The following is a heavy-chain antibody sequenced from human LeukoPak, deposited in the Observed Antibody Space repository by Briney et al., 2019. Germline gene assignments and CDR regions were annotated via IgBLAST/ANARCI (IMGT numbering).Heavy chain of an antibody. J-gene: IGHJ4*02. CDR3: AGHWSRGL. CDR2: IYSGGSA. CDR1: GFTLSNSY. D-gene: IGHD1-1*01. V-gene: IGHV3-53*01. Sequence: GGSLRLSGAASGFTLSNSYMTWVRQAPGKGLEWVSVIYSGGSADYADSVKGRFTISRDSSKNTLYLQMSSLRAEDTAMYYCAGHWSRGLWGQGTLVTVSS.